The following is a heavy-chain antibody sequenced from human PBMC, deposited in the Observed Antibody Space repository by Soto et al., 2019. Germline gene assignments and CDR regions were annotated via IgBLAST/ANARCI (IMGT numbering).Heavy chain of an antibody. Sequence: GGSLRLSCAGSGFTFSSYAIGWVRQAPGKGLEWVSSISGSGGSTYYADSVKGRFTVSRDNSKNTLYVQMNSLRAEDTAVYYCASQRGYSYGYFDYWGQGTLVTVSS. V-gene: IGHV3-23*01. D-gene: IGHD5-18*01. CDR3: ASQRGYSYGYFDY. CDR1: GFTFSSYA. J-gene: IGHJ4*02. CDR2: ISGSGGST.